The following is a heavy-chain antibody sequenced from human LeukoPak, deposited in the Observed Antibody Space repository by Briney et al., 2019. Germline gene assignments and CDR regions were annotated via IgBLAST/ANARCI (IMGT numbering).Heavy chain of an antibody. CDR3: ARAGTTVVTPRAFDY. J-gene: IGHJ4*02. CDR2: ISSGGSTI. Sequence: GGSLRLSCAASGFTFSDYYMSWIRQAPGKGLEWVSYISSGGSTIYYADSVKGRFTISRDNAKNSLYLQMNSLRAEDTAVYYCARAGTTVVTPRAFDYWGQGTLVTVSS. CDR1: GFTFSDYY. V-gene: IGHV3-11*04. D-gene: IGHD4-23*01.